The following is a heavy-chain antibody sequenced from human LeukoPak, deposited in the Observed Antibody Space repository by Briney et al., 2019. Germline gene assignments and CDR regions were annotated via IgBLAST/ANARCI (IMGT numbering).Heavy chain of an antibody. Sequence: GGSLRLSCAASGFTFSGYGMHWVRQAPGKGLDWVSVISGSAHKIRYADSVRGRFTISRDNSENTVYLQMNNLRGEDTAIYYCAGRITGYSSGYVFWGQGTLVTVSS. J-gene: IGHJ4*02. CDR2: ISGSAHKI. D-gene: IGHD5-18*01. CDR3: AGRITGYSSGYVF. CDR1: GFTFSGYG. V-gene: IGHV3-23*01.